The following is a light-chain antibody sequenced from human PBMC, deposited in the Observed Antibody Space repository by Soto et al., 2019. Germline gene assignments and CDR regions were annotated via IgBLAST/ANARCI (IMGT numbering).Light chain of an antibody. Sequence: EIVLTQSPATLSLSPGERATLSCRASQSVSSYLAWYQQKPGQAPRLLIYDASNRATGIPARFSGSGSGTDFTLTISSLDPEDFAVYYCQQRSNWPPSITFGQGKRLAIK. CDR3: QQRSNWPPSIT. CDR2: DAS. CDR1: QSVSSY. V-gene: IGKV3-11*01. J-gene: IGKJ5*01.